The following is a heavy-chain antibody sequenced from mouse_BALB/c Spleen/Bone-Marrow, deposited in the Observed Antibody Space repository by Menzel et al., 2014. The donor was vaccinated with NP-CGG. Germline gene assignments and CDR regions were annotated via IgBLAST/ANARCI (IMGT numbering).Heavy chain of an antibody. CDR2: IDPENGDT. CDR3: NEGYGNYGY. J-gene: IGHJ2*01. D-gene: IGHD2-10*02. Sequence: VHVKQSGAELVRSGASVKLSCTASGFNIKDYYMHWVKQRPEQGLEWIGWIDPENGDTEYAPMFQGKATMTADTSSNTAYLQLSSLTSEDTAVYYCNEGYGNYGYWGQGTTLTVSS. V-gene: IGHV14-4*02. CDR1: GFNIKDYY.